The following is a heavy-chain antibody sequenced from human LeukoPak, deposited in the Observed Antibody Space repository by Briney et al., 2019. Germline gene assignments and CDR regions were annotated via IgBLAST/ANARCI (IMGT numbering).Heavy chain of an antibody. V-gene: IGHV1-18*01. J-gene: IGHJ4*02. D-gene: IGHD6-19*01. CDR1: GYTFTSYG. CDR3: ARDWRPNSSGSRGVSFDY. CDR2: ISAYNGNT. Sequence: GASVKVSCKASGYTFTSYGISWVRQAPGQGLEWMGWISAYNGNTNYAQKLQGRVTMTTDTSTSTAYMELRSLRSDDTAVYYCARDWRPNSSGSRGVSFDYWGQGTLVTVSS.